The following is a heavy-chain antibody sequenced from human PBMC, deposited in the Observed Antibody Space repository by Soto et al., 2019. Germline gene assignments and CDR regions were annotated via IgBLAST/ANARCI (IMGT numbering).Heavy chain of an antibody. CDR3: ARGESISVAWFDY. CDR2: TYYRSKWYN. CDR1: GYSVSSNSAA. V-gene: IGHV6-1*01. Sequence: PXQTLSLPCAISGYSVSSNSAAWNLIRQSPSRGLEWLGRTYYRSKWYNDYAVSVKSRITINPDTSKNQFSLQLNSVTPEDTAVYYCARGESISVAWFDYWGQGTLVTVSS. J-gene: IGHJ4*02. D-gene: IGHD6-19*01.